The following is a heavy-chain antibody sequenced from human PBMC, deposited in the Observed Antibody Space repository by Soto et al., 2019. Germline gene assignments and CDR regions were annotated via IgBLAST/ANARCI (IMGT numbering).Heavy chain of an antibody. CDR1: GGSFSGYY. CDR3: ARRGRHCTNGVCYTVSPYYYYYMDV. CDR2: INHSGST. J-gene: IGHJ6*03. Sequence: SETLSLTCAVYGGSFSGYYWSWIRQPPGKGLEWIGEINHSGSTNYNPSLKSRVTISVDTSKNQFSLKLSSVTAADTAVYYCARRGRHCTNGVCYTVSPYYYYYMDVWGKGTTVTVSS. V-gene: IGHV4-34*01. D-gene: IGHD2-8*01.